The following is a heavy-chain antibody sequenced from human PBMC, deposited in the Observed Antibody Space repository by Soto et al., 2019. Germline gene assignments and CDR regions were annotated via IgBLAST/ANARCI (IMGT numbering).Heavy chain of an antibody. Sequence: ASVKVSCKASGYTFSTDGISWLRQAPGQGLEWMGLISGYNGNTKYAQNFQGSVTMTTDTSTRTAYMEVRSLTSDDTAVYYCARDGAKTVVDXWGQGTLFTVSX. CDR1: GYTFSTDG. CDR3: ARDGAKTVVDX. V-gene: IGHV1-18*01. CDR2: ISGYNGNT. J-gene: IGHJ4*02. D-gene: IGHD3-16*01.